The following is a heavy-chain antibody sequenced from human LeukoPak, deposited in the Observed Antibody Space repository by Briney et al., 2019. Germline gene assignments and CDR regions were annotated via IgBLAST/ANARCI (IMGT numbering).Heavy chain of an antibody. CDR3: ARETGSQPTPLFY. D-gene: IGHD1-14*01. CDR1: GFTFSSYS. CDR2: ISSRSSTI. J-gene: IGHJ4*02. V-gene: IGHV3-48*01. Sequence: GGSLRLSCAASGFTFSSYSMNWVRQAPGKGLEWGSYISSRSSTIYYADSVKGRFTISRDNAKTSLYLQMNSLRAEDTAVYYCARETGSQPTPLFYWGQGTLVTVSS.